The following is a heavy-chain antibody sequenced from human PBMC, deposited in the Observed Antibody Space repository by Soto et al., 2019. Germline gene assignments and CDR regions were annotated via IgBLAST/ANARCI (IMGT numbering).Heavy chain of an antibody. J-gene: IGHJ4*02. CDR3: ARPASGWVGAVRQQFYYFDY. CDR2: IYYSGST. V-gene: IGHV4-39*01. Sequence: QLQLQESGPGLVKPSETLSLTCTVSGGSISSSSYYWGWIRQPPGKGLEWIGSIYYSGSTYYNPSLKSRVTITVDTSKNQFSLKLSYVTAADTAVYYCARPASGWVGAVRQQFYYFDYWGQGTLVTVSS. D-gene: IGHD1-26*01. CDR1: GGSISSSSYY.